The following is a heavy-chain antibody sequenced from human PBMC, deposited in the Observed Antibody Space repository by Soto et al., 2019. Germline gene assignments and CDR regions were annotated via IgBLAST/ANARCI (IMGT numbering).Heavy chain of an antibody. J-gene: IGHJ4*02. Sequence: ASVKVSCKASGYTFTSYGISWVRQAPGQGLEWMGWISAYNGNTNYAQKLQGRVTMTTDTSTSTAYMELRSPRSDDTAVYYCARDAPYSSSSGDFDYWGQGTLVTVSS. CDR2: ISAYNGNT. V-gene: IGHV1-18*01. CDR3: ARDAPYSSSSGDFDY. CDR1: GYTFTSYG. D-gene: IGHD6-6*01.